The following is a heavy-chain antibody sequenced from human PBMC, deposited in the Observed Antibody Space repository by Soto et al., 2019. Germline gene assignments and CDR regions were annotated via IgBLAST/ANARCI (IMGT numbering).Heavy chain of an antibody. V-gene: IGHV1-8*01. Sequence: ASVKVSCKASGYTFTSYDINWVRQATGQGLEWMGWMNPNSGNTGYAQRFQGRDTMTRNTSISTAYMELSSLRSEDTAVYYCARGSKGSSWYAYWFDPWGQGTLVNVSS. D-gene: IGHD6-13*01. CDR3: ARGSKGSSWYAYWFDP. CDR1: GYTFTSYD. CDR2: MNPNSGNT. J-gene: IGHJ5*02.